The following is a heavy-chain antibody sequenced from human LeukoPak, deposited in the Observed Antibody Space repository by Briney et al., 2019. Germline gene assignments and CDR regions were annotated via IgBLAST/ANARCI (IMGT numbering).Heavy chain of an antibody. CDR1: GFTVSSNY. J-gene: IGHJ3*02. CDR3: ARFPTGYCSSTSCYDAFDI. D-gene: IGHD2-2*01. CDR2: ISSSSSYI. Sequence: GGSLRLSCAASGFTVSSNYMSWVRQAPGKGLEWVSSISSSSSYIYYADSVKGRFTISRDNAKNSLYLQMNSLRAEDTAVYYCARFPTGYCSSTSCYDAFDIWGQGTMVTVSS. V-gene: IGHV3-21*01.